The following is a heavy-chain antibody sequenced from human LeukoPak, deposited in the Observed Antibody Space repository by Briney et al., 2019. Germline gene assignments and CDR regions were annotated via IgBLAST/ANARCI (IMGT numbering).Heavy chain of an antibody. Sequence: SETLFLTCTVSGGSISSYYWSWIRQPPGKGLEWIGYIYYSGSTNYNPSLKSRVTISVDTSKNQFSLKLSSVTAADTAVYYCARAGLDYDFWSGLDYWGQGTLVTVSS. CDR1: GGSISSYY. V-gene: IGHV4-59*01. CDR3: ARAGLDYDFWSGLDY. CDR2: IYYSGST. D-gene: IGHD3-3*01. J-gene: IGHJ4*02.